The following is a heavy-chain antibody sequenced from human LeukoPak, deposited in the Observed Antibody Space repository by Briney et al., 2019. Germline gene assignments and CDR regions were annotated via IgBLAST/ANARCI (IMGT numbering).Heavy chain of an antibody. J-gene: IGHJ6*04. CDR2: IRYDGSNK. D-gene: IGHD3-10*01. V-gene: IGHV3-30*02. CDR3: AKESYYYGSGTAASDV. CDR1: GFTFSSYG. Sequence: GGSLRLSCAASGFTFSSYGMHWVRQAPGKGLEWVAFIRYDGSNKYYADSVKGRFTISRDNSKNTLYLQMNSLRAEDTAVYYCAKESYYYGSGTAASDVWGKGTTVTISS.